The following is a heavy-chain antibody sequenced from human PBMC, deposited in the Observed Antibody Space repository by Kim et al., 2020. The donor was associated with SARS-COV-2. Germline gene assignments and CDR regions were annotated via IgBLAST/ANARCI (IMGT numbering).Heavy chain of an antibody. CDR1: GFTFSSYS. J-gene: IGHJ4*02. V-gene: IGHV3-21*01. Sequence: GGSLRLSCAASGFTFSSYSMNWVRQAPGEGLEWASSISSSSSYIYYADSEKGRFTISRDNAKNSLYLQMNSLRAEDTAVYYCARTPLTRDSYFDYWGQGTLVTVSS. CDR2: ISSSSSYI. CDR3: ARTPLTRDSYFDY. D-gene: IGHD3-10*01.